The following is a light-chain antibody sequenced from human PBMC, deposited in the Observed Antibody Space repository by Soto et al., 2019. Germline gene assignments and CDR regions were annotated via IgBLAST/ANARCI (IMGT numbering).Light chain of an antibody. CDR3: QKYNSASST. J-gene: IGKJ1*01. CDR1: QGISNY. Sequence: DIQMTQSPSSLSASVGDRVTITCRASQGISNYLAWYQQKPGKVPKLLISAASTLQSGVPSRFSGSGSETDFTLTISSLQPEDVANYYCQKYNSASSTFEEGTKVDIK. V-gene: IGKV1-27*01. CDR2: AAS.